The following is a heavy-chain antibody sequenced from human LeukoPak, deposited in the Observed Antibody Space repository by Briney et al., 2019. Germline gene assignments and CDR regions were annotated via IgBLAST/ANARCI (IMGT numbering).Heavy chain of an antibody. V-gene: IGHV3-11*04. J-gene: IGHJ4*02. Sequence: PGGSLRLSCGASGFSFSDYYMNWVRQGPGKGLEWVSYISGSGTTIYYADSVKGRFTISRDNAENSLYLQMNSLRAEDTAVYYCARGNYWGQGTLVTVSS. CDR1: GFSFSDYY. CDR2: ISGSGTTI. CDR3: ARGNY.